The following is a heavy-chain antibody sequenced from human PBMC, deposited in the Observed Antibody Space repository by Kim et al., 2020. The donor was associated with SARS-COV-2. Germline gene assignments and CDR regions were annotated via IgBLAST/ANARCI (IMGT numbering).Heavy chain of an antibody. Sequence: GGSLRLSCAASGFTFSSYAMSWVRQAPGKGLEWVSAISGSGGSTYYADSVKGRFTISRDNSKNTLYLQMNSLRAEDTAVYYCAENYGDYGGFPDYWGQGTLVTVSS. D-gene: IGHD4-17*01. J-gene: IGHJ4*02. CDR2: ISGSGGST. V-gene: IGHV3-23*01. CDR3: AENYGDYGGFPDY. CDR1: GFTFSSYA.